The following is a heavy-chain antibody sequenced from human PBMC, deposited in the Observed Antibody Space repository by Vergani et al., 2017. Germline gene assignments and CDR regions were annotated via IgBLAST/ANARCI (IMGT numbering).Heavy chain of an antibody. CDR3: AKDGRENSDYGYFDY. Sequence: QVQLVETGGGVVQPGGSLRLYCARSGFSFITYGAHWVRQAPGKGLEWGAFIGYDGRIKYNVDSVKGRFTISRKTSKKTLCQQMRGLGADDTTVYYGAKDGRENSDYGYFDYWGQGTLVTVSS. CDR2: IGYDGRIK. D-gene: IGHD4-17*01. J-gene: IGHJ4*02. CDR1: GFSFITYG. V-gene: IGHV3-30*02.